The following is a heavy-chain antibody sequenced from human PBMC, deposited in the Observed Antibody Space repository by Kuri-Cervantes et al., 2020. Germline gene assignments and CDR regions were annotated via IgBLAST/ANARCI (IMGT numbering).Heavy chain of an antibody. CDR3: ARVVEGWEPLVFDY. V-gene: IGHV1-18*01. CDR2: INAYNGNT. CDR1: GYTFTSYG. J-gene: IGHJ4*02. D-gene: IGHD1-26*01. Sequence: ASVKVSCKASGYTFTSYGISWVRQAPGQGLEWMGWINAYNGNTNYAQKLQGRVTTTTDTSTSTAYMELRSLRSDDTAVYYCARVVEGWEPLVFDYWGQGTLVTVSS.